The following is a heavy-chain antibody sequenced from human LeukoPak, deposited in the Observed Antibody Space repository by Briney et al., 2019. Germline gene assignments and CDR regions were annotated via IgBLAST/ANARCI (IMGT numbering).Heavy chain of an antibody. D-gene: IGHD6-13*01. Sequence: ASVKVSCKASGYSFIAYYMHWVRQAPGQGLEWMGIINPSGGGTSYAQKFQGRVTMTRDMSTSTVYMELSSLRSEDTAVYYCARGGKQQLVDYWGQGTLVTVSS. CDR1: GYSFIAYY. CDR2: INPSGGGT. J-gene: IGHJ4*02. V-gene: IGHV1-46*01. CDR3: ARGGKQQLVDY.